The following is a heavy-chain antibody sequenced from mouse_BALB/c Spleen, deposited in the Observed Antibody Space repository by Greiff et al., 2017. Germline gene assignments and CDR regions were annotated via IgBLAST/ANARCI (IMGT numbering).Heavy chain of an antibody. V-gene: IGHV14-4*02. CDR2: IDPENGDT. Sequence: VQLQQSGAELVRSGASVKLSCTASGFNIKDYYMHWVKQRPEQGLEWIGWIDPENGDTEYAPKFQGKATMTADTSSNTAYLQLSSLTSEDTAVYYCNAGGFAYWGQGTLGTVSA. CDR3: NAGGFAY. J-gene: IGHJ3*01. CDR1: GFNIKDYY.